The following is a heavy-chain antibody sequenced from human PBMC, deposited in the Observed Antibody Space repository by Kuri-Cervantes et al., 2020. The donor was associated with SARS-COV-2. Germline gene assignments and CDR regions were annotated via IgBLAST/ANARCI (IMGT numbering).Heavy chain of an antibody. CDR1: GFIFSDFG. V-gene: IGHV4-4*02. CDR2: IFHDGST. CDR3: AGESTYTFDI. J-gene: IGHJ3*02. D-gene: IGHD2-2*02. Sequence: GSLRLSCAASGFIFSDFGMNWVRQPPGKGLQWIGEIFHDGSTKFNPSLSLRGRVTMSLDKSKNHFSLNLTSVTAADTAVYYCAGESTYTFDIWGQGTLVTVSS.